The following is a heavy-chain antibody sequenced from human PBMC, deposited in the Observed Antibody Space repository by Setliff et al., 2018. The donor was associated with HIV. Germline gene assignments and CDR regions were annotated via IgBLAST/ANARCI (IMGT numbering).Heavy chain of an antibody. CDR2: IIPIFGTA. CDR1: GGTFSSYA. V-gene: IGHV1-69*05. J-gene: IGHJ4*02. CDR3: ARGSFGGSYSSF. Sequence: SVKVSCKASGGTFSSYAISWVRQAPGQGLEWMGGIIPIFGTANYAQKFQGRVMITTDESTSTAYMELSSLRPEDTAVYYCARGSFGGSYSSFWGQGTLVTVSS. D-gene: IGHD1-26*01.